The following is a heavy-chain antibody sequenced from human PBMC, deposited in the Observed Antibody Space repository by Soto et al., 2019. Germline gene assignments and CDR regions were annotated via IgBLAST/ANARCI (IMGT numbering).Heavy chain of an antibody. CDR3: ARDGYDILTGYSYYFDY. D-gene: IGHD3-9*01. V-gene: IGHV3-7*01. J-gene: IGHJ4*02. CDR2: IKQDGSEK. CDR1: GFTFSGYW. Sequence: PGGSLRLSCAASGFTFSGYWMSWVRQAPGKGLEWVANIKQDGSEKYYVDSVKGRFTISRDNAKNSLYLQMNSLRAEDTAVYYCARDGYDILTGYSYYFDYWGQGTLVTVSS.